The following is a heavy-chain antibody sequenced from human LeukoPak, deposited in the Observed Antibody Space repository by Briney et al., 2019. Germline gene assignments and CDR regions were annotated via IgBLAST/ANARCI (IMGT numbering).Heavy chain of an antibody. V-gene: IGHV3-23*01. CDR3: AKLAFYETSAPLRDLSF. CDR1: GFTFSNAW. J-gene: IGHJ4*02. D-gene: IGHD1-14*01. CDR2: IRPTGSNT. Sequence: PGGSLRLSCAASGFTFSNAWMSWVRQAPGKGLEWVSIIRPTGSNTYYASSVKGRFTISRDDSKTTLYLQMSSLRAEDTAIYYCAKLAFYETSAPLRDLSFWGQGTLVTVSS.